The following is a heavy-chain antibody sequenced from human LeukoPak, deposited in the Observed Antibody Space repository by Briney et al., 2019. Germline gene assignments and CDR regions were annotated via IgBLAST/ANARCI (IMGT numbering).Heavy chain of an antibody. Sequence: SETLSLTCNVSGGSISNYYWNWIRQPAGKGLEWIGRFYARGNTNYNPSLKSRVTISVDTSKNQFYLKMNSVTAADTAVYYCATSNFGLWGRGTLVTVSS. CDR1: GGSISNYY. CDR2: FYARGNT. CDR3: ATSNFGL. V-gene: IGHV4-4*07. J-gene: IGHJ2*01.